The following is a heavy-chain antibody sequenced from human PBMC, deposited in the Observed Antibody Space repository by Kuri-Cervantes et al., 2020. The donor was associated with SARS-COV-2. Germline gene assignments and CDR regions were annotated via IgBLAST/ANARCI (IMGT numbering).Heavy chain of an antibody. CDR2: INHSGST. CDR3: ARRRYYDSSGYYDGFDAFDI. CDR1: GGSFSGYY. J-gene: IGHJ3*02. V-gene: IGHV4-34*01. Sequence: SETLSLTCAVYGGSFSGYYWSWIRQPPGKGLEWIGEINHSGSTNYNPSLKSRVTISVDTSKNQFSLKLSSVTAADTAVYYCARRRYYDSSGYYDGFDAFDIWGQGTMVTVSS. D-gene: IGHD3-22*01.